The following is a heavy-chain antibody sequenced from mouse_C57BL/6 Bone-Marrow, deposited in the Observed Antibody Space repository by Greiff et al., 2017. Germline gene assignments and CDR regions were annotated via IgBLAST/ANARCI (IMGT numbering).Heavy chain of an antibody. CDR3: ARSPLRSFDV. D-gene: IGHD6-1*01. Sequence: EVHLVESGGGLVQPGGSLSLSCAASGFTFTDYYMSWVRQPPGKALEWLGFIRNKAIGYTTEYSASVKGRFTISRDNSKDILYLQMKALRAEDSATYDCARSPLRSFDVWGTGTTVTVSS. CDR2: IRNKAIGYTT. CDR1: GFTFTDYY. J-gene: IGHJ1*03. V-gene: IGHV7-3*01.